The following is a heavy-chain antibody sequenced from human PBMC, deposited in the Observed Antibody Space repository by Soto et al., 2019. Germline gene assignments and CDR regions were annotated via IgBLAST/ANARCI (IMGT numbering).Heavy chain of an antibody. Sequence: GESLKISCQGSGYSFANSWIGWVRQMPGKGLEWMGIIYPGDSDTRYSPSFQGQVTISADKSISTAYLQWSSLKASDSAIYYCARHVDTAMITANFDSWGQGTLVTVSS. J-gene: IGHJ4*02. CDR2: IYPGDSDT. D-gene: IGHD5-18*01. V-gene: IGHV5-51*01. CDR1: GYSFANSW. CDR3: ARHVDTAMITANFDS.